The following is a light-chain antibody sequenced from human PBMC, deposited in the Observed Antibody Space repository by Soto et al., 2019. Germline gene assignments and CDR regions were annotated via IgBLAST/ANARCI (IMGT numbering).Light chain of an antibody. V-gene: IGKV3-11*01. CDR2: DAS. Sequence: IVLTQSPATLSLSLGERATISCRASQSVSSYLAWYQQKPGQAPRLLIYDASNRATGVPARFSGSGSGTDFILNISSLEPQDVAVYYCHQHSNWHPYTFGQGTKLEIK. CDR3: HQHSNWHPYT. J-gene: IGKJ2*01. CDR1: QSVSSY.